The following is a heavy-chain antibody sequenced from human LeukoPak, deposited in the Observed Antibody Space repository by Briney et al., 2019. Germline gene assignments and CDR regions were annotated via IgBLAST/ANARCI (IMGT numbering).Heavy chain of an antibody. CDR3: ARESTAGSSWLYY. J-gene: IGHJ4*02. CDR2: IIPIFGTA. D-gene: IGHD6-13*01. Sequence: ASVKVSCKASGGTFSSYAISWLRQAPGQGLEWMGGIIPIFGTANYAQKLHGRVTITADESTSTAYMELSSLRSEDTAVYYCARESTAGSSWLYYWGQGTLVTVSS. CDR1: GGTFSSYA. V-gene: IGHV1-69*13.